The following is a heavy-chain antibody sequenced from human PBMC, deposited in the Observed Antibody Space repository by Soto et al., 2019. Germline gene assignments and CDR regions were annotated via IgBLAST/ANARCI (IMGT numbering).Heavy chain of an antibody. V-gene: IGHV3-33*01. Sequence: QVQLVESGGGVVQPGRSLTLSCAGSGFTFSNYGIHWVRQAPGKGLEWVAVIWYDGSKKYYADSVKGRFTISRDNSKNTRFLQMNSLRAEDTAVYYCARHRSDYGLDYWGQGTLVTVSS. CDR1: GFTFSNYG. D-gene: IGHD4-17*01. J-gene: IGHJ4*02. CDR2: IWYDGSKK. CDR3: ARHRSDYGLDY.